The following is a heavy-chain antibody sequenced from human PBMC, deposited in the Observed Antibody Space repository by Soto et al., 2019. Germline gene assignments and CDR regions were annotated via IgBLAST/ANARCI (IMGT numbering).Heavy chain of an antibody. CDR2: IKTSAGGGAT. CDR3: TTETYAGF. J-gene: IGHJ4*02. V-gene: IGHV3-15*07. CDR1: GFSFNEAW. Sequence: PGESLKISCVASGFSFNEAWMNWVRQAPGEGLEWVGRIKTSAGGGATDYAAPVQGRFTISRDDSKNALYLHMNSLRTEDTAIYTSTTETYAGFWGQGTPVNVSS.